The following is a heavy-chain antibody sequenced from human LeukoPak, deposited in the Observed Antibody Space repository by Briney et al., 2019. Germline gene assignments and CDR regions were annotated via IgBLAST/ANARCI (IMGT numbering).Heavy chain of an antibody. Sequence: PGGSLRLSCTASGLSFSGQWMNWVRQSPGQGLEWVANIKYDGSEKYYVDSVKGRFTISREDAKNLLSLQMDSVRPEDTAVYYCAFNNNFKYWGQGTLVIVSS. CDR1: GLSFSGQW. V-gene: IGHV3-7*01. J-gene: IGHJ4*02. D-gene: IGHD1/OR15-1a*01. CDR2: IKYDGSEK. CDR3: AFNNNFKY.